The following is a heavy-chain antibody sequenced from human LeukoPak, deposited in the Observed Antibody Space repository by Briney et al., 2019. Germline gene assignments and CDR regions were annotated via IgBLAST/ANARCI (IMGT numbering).Heavy chain of an antibody. CDR3: ARDRDSSGSDLDY. D-gene: IGHD3-22*01. Sequence: SQALSLTCTVSGGSISSGGYYWSWIRQPAGKGLEWIGRIYTSGSTNYNPSLKSRVTMSVDTSKNQFSLKLSSVTAADTAVYYCARDRDSSGSDLDYWGQGTLVTVSS. V-gene: IGHV4-61*02. CDR1: GGSISSGGYY. CDR2: IYTSGST. J-gene: IGHJ4*02.